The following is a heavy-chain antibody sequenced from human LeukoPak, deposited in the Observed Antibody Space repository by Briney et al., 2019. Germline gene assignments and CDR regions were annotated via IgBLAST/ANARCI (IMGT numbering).Heavy chain of an antibody. CDR1: GGSISSGSYY. CDR2: IYTSGST. Sequence: SQTLSLTCTVSGGSISSGSYYWSWIRQPAGKGLEWIGRIYTSGSTNYNPSLKSPVTISVDTSKNQFSLKLSSVTAADTAVYYCARWAECSGGSCYDAFDIWGQGTMVTVSS. CDR3: ARWAECSGGSCYDAFDI. J-gene: IGHJ3*02. V-gene: IGHV4-61*02. D-gene: IGHD2-15*01.